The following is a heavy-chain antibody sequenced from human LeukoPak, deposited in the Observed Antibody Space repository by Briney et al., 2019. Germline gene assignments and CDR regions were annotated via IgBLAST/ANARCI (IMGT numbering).Heavy chain of an antibody. CDR2: INTNTGNP. J-gene: IGHJ3*02. Sequence: ASVKVSCKASGYTFTSHVINWVRQAPGQGLEWMGWINTNTGNPTYAQGFTGRFVFSLDTSVSTAYLQISSLKAEDTAVYYCASFNASGWGAFDIWGQGTMVTVSS. D-gene: IGHD2/OR15-2a*01. CDR3: ASFNASGWGAFDI. V-gene: IGHV7-4-1*02. CDR1: GYTFTSHV.